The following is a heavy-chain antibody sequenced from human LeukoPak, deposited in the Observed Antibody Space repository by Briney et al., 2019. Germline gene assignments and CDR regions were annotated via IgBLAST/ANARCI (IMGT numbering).Heavy chain of an antibody. CDR2: MNPNSGNT. Sequence: ASVKVSCKASGYTFTSYDINWVRQATGQGLEWMGWMNPNSGNTGYAQKFQGRVTMTRNTSISTAYMELSSLRSEDTAVYYCAILLMANDAFDIWGQGTMVTVSS. J-gene: IGHJ3*02. CDR1: GYTFTSYD. D-gene: IGHD3-10*01. V-gene: IGHV1-8*01. CDR3: AILLMANDAFDI.